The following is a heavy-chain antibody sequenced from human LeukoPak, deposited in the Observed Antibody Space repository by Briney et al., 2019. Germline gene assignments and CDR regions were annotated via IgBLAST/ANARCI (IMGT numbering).Heavy chain of an antibody. CDR1: GGTFSSYA. V-gene: IGHV1-69*04. CDR3: AVEYYYDSSGKGPDYYYGMDV. Sequence: SVKVSCKASGGTFSSYAISWVRQAPGQGLEWMGRIIPILGIANYAQKFQGRVTITADKSTSTAYMELSSLRSKDTAVYYCAVEYYYDSSGKGPDYYYGMDVWGQGTTVTVSS. J-gene: IGHJ6*02. D-gene: IGHD3-22*01. CDR2: IIPILGIA.